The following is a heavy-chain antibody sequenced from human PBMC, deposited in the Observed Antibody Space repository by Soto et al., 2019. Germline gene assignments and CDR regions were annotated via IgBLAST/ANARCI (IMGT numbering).Heavy chain of an antibody. CDR2: MYYRGTT. D-gene: IGHD1-26*01. Sequence: QVQLQESGPGLVKASETLSLTCIISGGAIGSHYWSWIRQPPGKALEWIGYMYYRGTTRYNPSLTSRLTLSVDTSTHQFSLNLTSVTAADTATYYCARGRREDVFNIWGQGTVVTVSS. CDR1: GGAIGSHY. CDR3: ARGRREDVFNI. V-gene: IGHV4-59*11. J-gene: IGHJ3*02.